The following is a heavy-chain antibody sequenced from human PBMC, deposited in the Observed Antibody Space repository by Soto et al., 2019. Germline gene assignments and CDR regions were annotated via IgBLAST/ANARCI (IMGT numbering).Heavy chain of an antibody. CDR3: TTAERGGSYYSDY. CDR1: GFTFTSAW. D-gene: IGHD1-26*01. V-gene: IGHV3-15*07. Sequence: GGSLRLSCAASGFTFTSAWINWVRQAPGKGLEWAGRIKSKTDGGTVDYGAPVKGRFTISRDDSKNTAYLQMNSLRNEDTAVYYCTTAERGGSYYSDYWGQGTLVTVSS. CDR2: IKSKTDGGTV. J-gene: IGHJ4*02.